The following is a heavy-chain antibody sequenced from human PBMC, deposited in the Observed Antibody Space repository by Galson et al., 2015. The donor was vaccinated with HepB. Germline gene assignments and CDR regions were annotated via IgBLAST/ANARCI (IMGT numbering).Heavy chain of an antibody. D-gene: IGHD1-26*01. J-gene: IGHJ4*02. V-gene: IGHV5-10-1*01. CDR2: IDPSDSYV. Sequence: QSGAEVKKSGESLTISCKGSGYNFASNWISWVRQMPEKGLEWLGRIDPSDSYVNYSPSFQGHVQGHVTISADKSISTAYLQWSNVKDSDSAMYYCVRHRQYSGSPDFDYWGQGTLVTVSS. CDR3: VRHRQYSGSPDFDY. CDR1: GYNFASNW.